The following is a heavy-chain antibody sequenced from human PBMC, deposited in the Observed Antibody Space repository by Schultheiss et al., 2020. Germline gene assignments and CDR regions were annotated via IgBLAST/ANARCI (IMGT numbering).Heavy chain of an antibody. CDR1: GGSFSGYY. J-gene: IGHJ6*02. CDR2: IYYSGST. Sequence: SETLSLTCAVYGGSFSGYYWSWIRQHPGKGLEWIGYIYYSGSTYYNPSLKSRVTISVDTSKNQFSLKLSSVTAADTAVYYCATGYSSSWYVVGHSYYGMDVWGQGTTVTVS. V-gene: IGHV4-34*01. CDR3: ATGYSSSWYVVGHSYYGMDV. D-gene: IGHD6-13*01.